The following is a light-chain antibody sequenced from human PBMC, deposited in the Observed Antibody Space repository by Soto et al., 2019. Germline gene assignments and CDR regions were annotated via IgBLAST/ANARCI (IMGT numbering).Light chain of an antibody. CDR2: GAS. CDR1: ESVSSN. Sequence: EIEMMQSPVTLSMSPGERATLSCRAGESVSSNLAWYQQKPGQAPRLLIYGASTRATGVPARFTGSGSGTEFPLTISSLQFDDSAVYYCQQYNNWWTLGQGTKVDIK. V-gene: IGKV3-15*01. J-gene: IGKJ1*01. CDR3: QQYNNWWT.